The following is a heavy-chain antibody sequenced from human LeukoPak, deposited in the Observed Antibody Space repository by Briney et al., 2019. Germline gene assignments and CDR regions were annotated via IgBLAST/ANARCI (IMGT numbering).Heavy chain of an antibody. V-gene: IGHV1-2*02. CDR2: INPKSGGT. D-gene: IGHD3-22*01. Sequence: ASVKVSCKASGYTFTRYYMHWVRQAPGQGVEGMGWINPKSGGTNYAQKFQGRITMTRDTSISTAYMELSRLRSDDTAVYYCAVTYYYDSSGYYYGYFDLWGRGTLVTVSS. CDR3: AVTYYYDSSGYYYGYFDL. J-gene: IGHJ2*01. CDR1: GYTFTRYY.